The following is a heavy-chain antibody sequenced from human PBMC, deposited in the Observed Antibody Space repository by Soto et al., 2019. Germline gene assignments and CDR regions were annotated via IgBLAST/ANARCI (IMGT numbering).Heavy chain of an antibody. CDR2: IIPIFGTA. J-gene: IGHJ1*01. V-gene: IGHV1-69*12. Sequence: QVQLVQSGAEVKKPGSSVKVSCKASGGTFSSYAISWVRQAPGQGLEWMGGIIPIFGTATYAQKFQGRVTITADESTSTADMELSSLRSEDTAVYYCARGYSSGWPQYFQHWGQGTLVTVSS. D-gene: IGHD6-19*01. CDR3: ARGYSSGWPQYFQH. CDR1: GGTFSSYA.